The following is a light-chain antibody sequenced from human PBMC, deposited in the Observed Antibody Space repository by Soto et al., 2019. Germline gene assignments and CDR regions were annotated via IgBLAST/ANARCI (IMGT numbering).Light chain of an antibody. J-gene: IGKJ4*01. CDR1: QDISSA. V-gene: IGKV1-13*02. CDR3: QQFSSYPPLT. CDR2: DAS. Sequence: AIQLTQSPFSLSASVGDRVTITCRASQDISSALAWYQQKPGKPPKLLIFDASTLEIGVSSRFSGSGSGTDFTLTITSLQPEDFATYYCQQFSSYPPLTFGGGTKVEIK.